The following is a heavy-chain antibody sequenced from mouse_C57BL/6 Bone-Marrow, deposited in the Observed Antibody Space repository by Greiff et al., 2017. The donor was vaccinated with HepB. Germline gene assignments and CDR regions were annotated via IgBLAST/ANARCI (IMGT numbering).Heavy chain of an antibody. Sequence: QVTLKESGPGILQPSQTLSLTCSSSGFSLSTSNMGLGWLPQPSGKGLEWLAHIWWNDDKYYNPSLKSRLTISKDTSNNQVFHMITSGDTADTATYYCAKMTDSAGSFAYWGQGTLVTVSA. J-gene: IGHJ3*01. CDR2: IWWNDDK. CDR1: GFSLSTSNMG. CDR3: AKMTDSAGSFAY. V-gene: IGHV8-5*01. D-gene: IGHD3-2*02.